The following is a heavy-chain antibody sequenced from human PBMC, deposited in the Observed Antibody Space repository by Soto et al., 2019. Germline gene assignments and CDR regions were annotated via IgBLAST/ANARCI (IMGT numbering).Heavy chain of an antibody. V-gene: IGHV3-30-3*01. CDR2: ISYDGSNK. Sequence: QVQLVESGGGVVQPGRSLRLSCAASGFTFSSYAMHWVRQAPGKGLEWVAVISYDGSNKYYADSVKGRFTISRDNSKNTLYLQMNSLRAEDTAVYYCARANDSSGAFDYWGQGPLVTVSS. CDR3: ARANDSSGAFDY. CDR1: GFTFSSYA. D-gene: IGHD3-22*01. J-gene: IGHJ4*02.